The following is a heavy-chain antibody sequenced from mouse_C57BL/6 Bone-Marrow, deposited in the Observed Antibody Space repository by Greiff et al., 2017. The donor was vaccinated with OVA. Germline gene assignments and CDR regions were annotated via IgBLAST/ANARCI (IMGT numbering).Heavy chain of an antibody. CDR2: INPNNGGT. Sequence: EVQLQESGPELVKPGASVKIPCKASGYTFTDYNMDWVKQSHGKSLEWIGDINPNNGGTIYNQKFKGKATLTVDKSSSTAYMELRSLTSEDTAVYYCARWGTTPYYFDYWGQGTTLTVSS. CDR1: GYTFTDYN. V-gene: IGHV1-18*01. D-gene: IGHD1-1*01. CDR3: ARWGTTPYYFDY. J-gene: IGHJ2*01.